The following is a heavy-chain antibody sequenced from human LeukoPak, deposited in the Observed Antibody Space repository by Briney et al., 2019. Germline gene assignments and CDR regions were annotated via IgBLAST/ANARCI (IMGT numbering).Heavy chain of an antibody. V-gene: IGHV3-7*01. J-gene: IGHJ6*03. Sequence: PGGSLRLSCAASGFTFSSYWMSWVRQAPGKGLEWVANIKQDGSEKYYVDSVKGRFTISRDNAKNSLYLQMNSLRAEDTAVYYCARGHSSGYYYVGYYYYYMDVWGKGTTVTVS. D-gene: IGHD3-22*01. CDR3: ARGHSSGYYYVGYYYYYMDV. CDR1: GFTFSSYW. CDR2: IKQDGSEK.